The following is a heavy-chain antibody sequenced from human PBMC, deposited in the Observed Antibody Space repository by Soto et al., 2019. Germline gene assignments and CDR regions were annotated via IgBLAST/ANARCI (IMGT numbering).Heavy chain of an antibody. V-gene: IGHV3-66*01. Sequence: GGSLRLSCAVSGLTATSSVMSWVRQAPGKGLEWVSAVHNGGNTYYADSVKGRFTISTDNFRNTLYLQMNSLRAEDTAVYYCASRPPGYCTVSSCPFDYWGRGTLVTVSS. CDR3: ASRPPGYCTVSSCPFDY. CDR2: VHNGGNT. D-gene: IGHD2-8*02. J-gene: IGHJ4*02. CDR1: GLTATSSV.